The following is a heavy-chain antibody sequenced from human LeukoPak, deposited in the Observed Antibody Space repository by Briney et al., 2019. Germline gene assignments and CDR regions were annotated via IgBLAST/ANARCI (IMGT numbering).Heavy chain of an antibody. CDR1: GFTFSNYW. D-gene: IGHD1-26*01. CDR3: ARDLGIDRFDC. CDR2: IKQDGSEK. J-gene: IGHJ4*02. V-gene: IGHV3-7*01. Sequence: GGSLRLSCAASGFTFSNYWMSWVRQAPGKGLEWVANIKQDGSEKYYVDSVKGRFTVSRDNAQNSLYLQMNSARGEDTAVYYCARDLGIDRFDCWGQGSLVTVSS.